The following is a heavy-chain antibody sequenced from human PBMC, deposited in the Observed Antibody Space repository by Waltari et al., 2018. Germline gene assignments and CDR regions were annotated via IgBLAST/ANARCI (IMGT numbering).Heavy chain of an antibody. D-gene: IGHD2-2*03. CDR3: SRQVLGYCTSAACRRLES. J-gene: IGHJ4*02. CDR2: IYHAGYT. CDR1: GYSINSVYY. V-gene: IGHV4-38-2*01. Sequence: QVQLQESGPGLVKPSETLSLTCDVSGYSINSVYYWGWIRQSPGKGLEWIATIYHAGYTFYHPSLMSRVTISMDTSKNQFSLKLNSVTAADTAVYFCSRQVLGYCTSAACRRLESWGQGTLVTVSS.